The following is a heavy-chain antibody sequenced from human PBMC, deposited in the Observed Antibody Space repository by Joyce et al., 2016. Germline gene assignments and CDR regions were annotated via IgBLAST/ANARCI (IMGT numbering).Heavy chain of an antibody. V-gene: IGHV3-21*01. J-gene: IGHJ4*02. Sequence: EVQLVESGGGLVKPGESLRLSCAVSGFTFSGYSMNWVRQAPGKGVEWVSSISSSSTYIYYADSVKGRFTISRDNAKSALYLQMNSLRAEDTAVYYCARDVTSYSSDWYYYFDYWGQGSLVTVSS. CDR3: ARDVTSYSSDWYYYFDY. CDR2: ISSSSTYI. D-gene: IGHD6-19*01. CDR1: GFTFSGYS.